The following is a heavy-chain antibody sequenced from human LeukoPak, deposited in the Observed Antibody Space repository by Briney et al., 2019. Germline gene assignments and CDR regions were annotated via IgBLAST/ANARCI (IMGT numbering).Heavy chain of an antibody. V-gene: IGHV3-9*01. CDR1: GFTFDDYA. D-gene: IGHD3-3*01. Sequence: GRSLRLSCAASGFTFDDYAMRWVRQAPGKGLEWVSGISWNSGSIGYADSVKGRFTISRDNAKNSLYLQMNSLRAEDTALYYCAKDIGGYDFWSGYSAYYYGMDVWGQGTTVTVSS. CDR3: AKDIGGYDFWSGYSAYYYGMDV. CDR2: ISWNSGSI. J-gene: IGHJ6*02.